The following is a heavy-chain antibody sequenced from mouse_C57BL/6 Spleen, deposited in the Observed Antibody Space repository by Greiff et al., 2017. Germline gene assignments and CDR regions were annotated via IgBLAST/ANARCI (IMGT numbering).Heavy chain of an antibody. V-gene: IGHV2-2*01. Sequence: VQLVESGPGLVQPSQSLSITCTVSGFSLTSYGVHWVRQSPGKGLEWLGVIWSGGSTDYNAAFISRLSISKDNSKSQVFFKMNSLQADDTAIYYCARSPITTVVQYAMDYWGQGTSVTVSS. D-gene: IGHD1-1*01. J-gene: IGHJ4*01. CDR3: ARSPITTVVQYAMDY. CDR1: GFSLTSYG. CDR2: IWSGGST.